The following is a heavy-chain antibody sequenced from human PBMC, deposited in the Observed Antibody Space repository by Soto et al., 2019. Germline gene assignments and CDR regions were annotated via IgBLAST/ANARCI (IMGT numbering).Heavy chain of an antibody. CDR3: ARGVPDD. Sequence: QVQLVESGGGMVQPGRSLRLSCATSGFTFSTYGMHWVRQAPGKGLEWVARIWYDGGKTFYADSVKGRFTISRDNSQNTLYLQMNSLGAEDTAVYYCARGVPDDWGQGTTVTVSS. CDR2: IWYDGGKT. D-gene: IGHD3-10*01. V-gene: IGHV3-33*01. J-gene: IGHJ6*02. CDR1: GFTFSTYG.